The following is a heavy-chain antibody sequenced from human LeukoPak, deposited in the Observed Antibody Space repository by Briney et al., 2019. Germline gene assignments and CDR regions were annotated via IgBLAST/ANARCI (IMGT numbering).Heavy chain of an antibody. CDR1: GLTVSGNY. J-gene: IGHJ4*02. V-gene: IGHV3-30-3*01. D-gene: IGHD3-10*01. CDR2: ISYDGTNK. Sequence: PGGSLRLSCAASGLTVSGNYMSWVRQAPGKGLEWVAVISYDGTNKNYADSVKGRFTISRDSSKNTVYLEMNSLRGEDTAVYYCARDPEHYGSGSYLDYWGQGSLVTVSS. CDR3: ARDPEHYGSGSYLDY.